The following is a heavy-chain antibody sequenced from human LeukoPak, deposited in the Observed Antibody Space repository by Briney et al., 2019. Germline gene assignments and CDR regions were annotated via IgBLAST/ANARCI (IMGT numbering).Heavy chain of an antibody. D-gene: IGHD3/OR15-3a*01. CDR1: GFIFSNYW. CDR3: ARVRRRLDLPYFDY. Sequence: GGSLRLSCAASGFIFSNYWMSWVRQAPGKGLERMASVKQDGSEKFYVDSLKGRFTISRDNAKNSVYLQMNSLRAEDTAVYYCARVRRRLDLPYFDYWGQGTLVTVSS. CDR2: VKQDGSEK. J-gene: IGHJ4*02. V-gene: IGHV3-7*01.